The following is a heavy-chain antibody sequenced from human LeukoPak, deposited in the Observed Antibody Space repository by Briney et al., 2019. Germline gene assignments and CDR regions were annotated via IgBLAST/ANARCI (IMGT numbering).Heavy chain of an antibody. V-gene: IGHV3-23*01. Sequence: PGGSLRLSCAVSGFSFSTYAVSWVRQAPGKGLEWVSAISGDGGVTSYTDSVKGRFTISRDSAKNSVHPQMNSLRAEDSAVYYCAVEVVATPKAYFAYWGQGILVTVSS. CDR3: AVEVVATPKAYFAY. CDR1: GFSFSTYA. D-gene: IGHD2-15*01. J-gene: IGHJ4*02. CDR2: ISGDGGVT.